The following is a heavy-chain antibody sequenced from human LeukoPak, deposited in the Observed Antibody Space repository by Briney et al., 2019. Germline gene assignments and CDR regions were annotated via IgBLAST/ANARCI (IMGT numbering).Heavy chain of an antibody. V-gene: IGHV5-51*01. Sequence: GESLKISCKGSGYSFTSYWNGWVRQMPGKGLEWMGIIYPGDSDTRYSPSFQGQVTISADKSISTAYLQWSSLKASDTAMYYCATHTAMDPYYFDYWGQGTLVTVSS. CDR2: IYPGDSDT. J-gene: IGHJ4*02. CDR1: GYSFTSYW. CDR3: ATHTAMDPYYFDY. D-gene: IGHD5-18*01.